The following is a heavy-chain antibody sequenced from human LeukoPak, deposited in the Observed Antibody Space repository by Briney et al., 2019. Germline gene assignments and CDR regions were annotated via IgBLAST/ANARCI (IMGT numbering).Heavy chain of an antibody. Sequence: GGSLRLSCAASGLTFSGYWLTWVRQAPGKGLEWVANIRQDGSEKYYVDSVKGRFTISRDNADNSLYLQMTSLRVEDTAVYFCASRYCTGVNCFAASYICMDVWGKGTTVTVSS. V-gene: IGHV3-7*01. CDR3: ASRYCTGVNCFAASYICMDV. J-gene: IGHJ6*03. CDR1: GLTFSGYW. D-gene: IGHD2-8*02. CDR2: IRQDGSEK.